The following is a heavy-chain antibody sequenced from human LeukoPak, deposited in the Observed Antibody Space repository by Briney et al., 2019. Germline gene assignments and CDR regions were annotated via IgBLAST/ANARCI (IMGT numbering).Heavy chain of an antibody. D-gene: IGHD3-22*01. CDR2: ISNDGSRK. J-gene: IGHJ4*02. CDR1: GFTFSRHG. V-gene: IGHV3-30*03. Sequence: GRSLRLSCAPSGFTFSRHGMHWVRQAPGKGLEWVAIISNDGSRKYYAHSVEGRFTISRDNSKNTLYLQMNSLRAEDTAVYYCARDGYYDSSGHFDYWGQGTLVTVSS. CDR3: ARDGYYDSSGHFDY.